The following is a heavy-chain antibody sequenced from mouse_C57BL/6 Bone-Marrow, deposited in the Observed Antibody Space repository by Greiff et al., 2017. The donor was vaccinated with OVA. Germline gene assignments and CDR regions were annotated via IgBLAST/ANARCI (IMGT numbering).Heavy chain of an antibody. D-gene: IGHD2-4*01. CDR1: GYTFTDYN. Sequence: EVKLMESGPELVKPGASVKMSCKASGYTFTDYNMHWVKQSHGKSLEWIGYINPNNGGTSYNQKFKGKATLTVNKSSSTAYMELRSLTSEDSAVYYCARWGRLRREGGYAMDYWGQGTSVTVSS. V-gene: IGHV1-22*01. CDR2: INPNNGGT. J-gene: IGHJ4*01. CDR3: ARWGRLRREGGYAMDY.